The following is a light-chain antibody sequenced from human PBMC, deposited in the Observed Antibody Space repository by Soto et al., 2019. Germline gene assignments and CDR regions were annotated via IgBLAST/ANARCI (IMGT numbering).Light chain of an antibody. Sequence: AIQLTQSPSSLSASVGDRVTITCRASQGISSYLAWYQQKPGKAPKLLIYAASTLQSGVPSRFSGSGSGTDFTLTISSLQPDDFATYYCLQDYTYPLTFGQGTKVDIK. V-gene: IGKV1-6*01. CDR2: AAS. CDR3: LQDYTYPLT. J-gene: IGKJ1*01. CDR1: QGISSY.